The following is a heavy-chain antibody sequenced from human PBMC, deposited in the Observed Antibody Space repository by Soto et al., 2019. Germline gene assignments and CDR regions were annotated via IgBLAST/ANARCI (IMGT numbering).Heavy chain of an antibody. V-gene: IGHV6-1*01. Sequence: PSQTLSLTCAISGDSVSSNSAAWNWIRQSPSRGLEWLGRTYYRSKWYNDYAVSVKSRITIDPDTSKNQFSLQLNSVTPEDTAVYYCARVPGSRATYYYYYGMDVWGQGTTVTVPS. CDR2: TYYRSKWYN. CDR1: GDSVSSNSAA. D-gene: IGHD6-13*01. J-gene: IGHJ6*02. CDR3: ARVPGSRATYYYYYGMDV.